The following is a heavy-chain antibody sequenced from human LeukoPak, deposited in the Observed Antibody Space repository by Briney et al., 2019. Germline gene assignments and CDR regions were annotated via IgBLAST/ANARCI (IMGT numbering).Heavy chain of an antibody. CDR3: ARAARITMVRGVPGVDY. Sequence: GASVKVSCKASGGTFSSYAISWVRQAPGQGLEWMGWINPNSGGTNYAQKFQGRVTMTRDTSISTAYMELSRLRSDDTAVYYCARAARITMVRGVPGVDYWGQGTLVTVSS. J-gene: IGHJ4*02. CDR2: INPNSGGT. D-gene: IGHD3-10*01. CDR1: GGTFSSYA. V-gene: IGHV1-2*02.